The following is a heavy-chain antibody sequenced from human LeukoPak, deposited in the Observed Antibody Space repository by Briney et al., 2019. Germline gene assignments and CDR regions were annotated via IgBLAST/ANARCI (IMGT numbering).Heavy chain of an antibody. D-gene: IGHD2-15*01. V-gene: IGHV7-4-1*02. CDR2: INTNTRNP. Sequence: ASVKVSCKASGYTFTGYYMHWVRQAPGQGLEWMGWINTNTRNPTYAQGFTGRFVFSLDTSVSTAYLQINSLKAEDTAVYYCARGGSAGVVWGQGTLVTVSS. CDR1: GYTFTGYY. J-gene: IGHJ4*02. CDR3: ARGGSAGVV.